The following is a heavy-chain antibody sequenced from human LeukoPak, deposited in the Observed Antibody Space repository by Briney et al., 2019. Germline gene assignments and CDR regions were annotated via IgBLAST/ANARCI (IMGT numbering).Heavy chain of an antibody. Sequence: SETLSLTCTDSGGSISTYFWSWIRQPPGKGLEWIGYIYTTGSTNYIPSLKSRVTMSMDTSENQFSLKLSSVTAADTAVYYCARGFYGYNWFDNWGQGTLVTVSS. CDR3: ARGFYGYNWFDN. CDR2: IYTTGST. J-gene: IGHJ4*02. V-gene: IGHV4-4*09. D-gene: IGHD5-24*01. CDR1: GGSISTYF.